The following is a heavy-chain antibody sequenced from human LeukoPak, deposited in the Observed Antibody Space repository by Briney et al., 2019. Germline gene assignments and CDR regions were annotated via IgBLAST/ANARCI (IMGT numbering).Heavy chain of an antibody. CDR1: GFTFSDLW. CDR3: ARDPRWRFDY. V-gene: IGHV3-7*04. J-gene: IGHJ4*02. CDR2: INPEGNIE. Sequence: GGSLRLSCAASGFTFSDLWMIWVRQAPGKGLEWVAKINPEGNIETYVDSVKGRFTISRHNTKNSLYLQMNALRAEDTAVYYCARDPRWRFDYWGQGTLVTVSS. D-gene: IGHD3-16*02.